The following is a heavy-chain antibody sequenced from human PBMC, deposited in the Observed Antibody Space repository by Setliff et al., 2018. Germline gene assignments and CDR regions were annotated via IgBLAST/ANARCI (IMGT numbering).Heavy chain of an antibody. Sequence: SETLSLTCSVYGESFSNNYWSWIRQPPGKGLEWIGESNHSGNTTNHPSLKSRVAISLDTSKNQFSLILRSVTAADTAVYYCARGRIRGSCSGPSCTYDPFDIWGQGTPVTVSS. CDR3: ARGRIRGSCSGPSCTYDPFDI. J-gene: IGHJ3*02. D-gene: IGHD2-2*01. CDR2: SNHSGNT. V-gene: IGHV4-34*01. CDR1: GESFSNNY.